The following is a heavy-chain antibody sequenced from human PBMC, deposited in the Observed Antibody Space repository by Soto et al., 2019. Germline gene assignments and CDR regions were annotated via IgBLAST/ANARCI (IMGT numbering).Heavy chain of an antibody. D-gene: IGHD3-10*01. J-gene: IGHJ4*02. V-gene: IGHV3-74*01. CDR2: INSGGGTT. Sequence: PGGSLRLSCAASGFTFSTYWMHWFRQAPGKGLVWVSRINSGGGTTTYADSVKGRFTISRDNAKNTLYLQMNGLRAEDTAVYYCASWFTYGNFDYFDYWGQGTQVTVSS. CDR3: ASWFTYGNFDYFDY. CDR1: GFTFSTYW.